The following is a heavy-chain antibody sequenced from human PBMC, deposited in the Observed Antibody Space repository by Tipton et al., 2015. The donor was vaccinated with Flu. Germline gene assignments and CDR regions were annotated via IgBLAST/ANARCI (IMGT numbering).Heavy chain of an antibody. Sequence: LRLSCNVSGGSLSGYYWSWIRQPVGKGLEWIGRIYTSGNTNYSPSLKSRVTMSVHTSRNQFSLSLTSVTAADTAVYFCARSPGGYTFDYWGQGTLVTVSS. CDR3: ARSPGGYTFDY. CDR2: IYTSGNT. CDR1: GGSLSGYY. V-gene: IGHV4-4*07. J-gene: IGHJ4*02. D-gene: IGHD5-12*01.